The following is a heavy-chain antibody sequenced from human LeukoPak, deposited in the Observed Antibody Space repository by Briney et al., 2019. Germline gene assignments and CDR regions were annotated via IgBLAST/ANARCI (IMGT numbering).Heavy chain of an antibody. CDR2: INTNTGNP. D-gene: IGHD3-10*01. CDR1: GYTFTSYA. J-gene: IGHJ5*02. Sequence: ASVKVSCKASGYTFTSYAMNWVRQAPGQGLEWMGWINTNTGNPTYAQGFTGRFVFSLDTSVSTAYLQISSLKAEDTAVYYCAREPAAYLGDWFDPWGQGTLVTVSS. CDR3: AREPAAYLGDWFDP. V-gene: IGHV7-4-1*02.